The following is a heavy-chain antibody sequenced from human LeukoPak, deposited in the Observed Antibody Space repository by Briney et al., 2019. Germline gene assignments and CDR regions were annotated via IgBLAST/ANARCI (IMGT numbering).Heavy chain of an antibody. V-gene: IGHV1-18*01. CDR3: ASHVVPAAISQTPGWFDP. D-gene: IGHD2-2*02. J-gene: IGHJ5*02. CDR2: ISAYNGNT. Sequence: VASVKVSCKASGYTFTRYGISWVRQAPGQGLEWMGWISAYNGNTNYAQKLQGRVTMTTDTSTSTAYMELRSLRSDDTAVYYCASHVVPAAISQTPGWFDPWGQGTLVTVSS. CDR1: GYTFTRYG.